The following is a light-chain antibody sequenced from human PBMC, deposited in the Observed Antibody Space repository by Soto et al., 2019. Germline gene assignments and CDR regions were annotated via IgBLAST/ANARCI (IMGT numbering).Light chain of an antibody. J-gene: IGLJ2*01. V-gene: IGLV1-40*01. CDR3: QSYDSNLSVV. CDR1: SSNIGTGYD. Sequence: QSVLTQPPSVSGAPGQRVTISCTGSSSNIGTGYDVHWYQQLPGTAPKLLIYGNSNRPSGVPDRFSGSKSGTSASLAITGFQAEEEADYYCQSYDSNLSVVFGGGTKLPVL. CDR2: GNS.